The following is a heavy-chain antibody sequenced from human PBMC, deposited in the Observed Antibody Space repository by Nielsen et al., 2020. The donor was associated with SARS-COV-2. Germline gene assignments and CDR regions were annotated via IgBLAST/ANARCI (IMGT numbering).Heavy chain of an antibody. CDR2: IRWSSGRI. Sequence: SLKISCAVSGFAFDDYGMHWVRQDPGRGLEWVSGIRWSSGRIGYADSVKGRFTISRDKAKNSLYLQMTSLRAEDTALYYCIKGRGYSYGPFDSWGQGTLVTVSS. J-gene: IGHJ4*02. CDR1: GFAFDDYG. V-gene: IGHV3-9*01. CDR3: IKGRGYSYGPFDS. D-gene: IGHD3-10*01.